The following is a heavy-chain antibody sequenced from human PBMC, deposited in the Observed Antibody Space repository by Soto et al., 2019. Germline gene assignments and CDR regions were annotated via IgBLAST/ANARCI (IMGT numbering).Heavy chain of an antibody. J-gene: IGHJ6*03. Sequence: GGSLRLSCAASGFTFSSYAMSWVRQAPGKGLEWVSAISGSGGSTYYADSVKGRFTISRDNSKNTLYLQMNSLRAEDTAVYYCAKDRVVPAAMTPYYYYYYMDVWGKGTTVTVSS. V-gene: IGHV3-23*01. CDR2: ISGSGGST. D-gene: IGHD2-2*01. CDR3: AKDRVVPAAMTPYYYYYYMDV. CDR1: GFTFSSYA.